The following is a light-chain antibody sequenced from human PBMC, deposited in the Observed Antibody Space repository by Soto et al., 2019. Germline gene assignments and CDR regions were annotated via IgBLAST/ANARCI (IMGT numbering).Light chain of an antibody. CDR1: QSVSSSY. V-gene: IGKV3D-20*02. J-gene: IGKJ5*01. Sequence: EIVLTLSPCTLCLPQGERATLSCRASQSVSSSYLAWYQQKPRQAPRLLIYGAASRATGSPDRCSGSGSGTDFTLTIISREHDDFAVYYCQQRSSWLPIFGPGTRLEIK. CDR2: GAA. CDR3: QQRSSWLPI.